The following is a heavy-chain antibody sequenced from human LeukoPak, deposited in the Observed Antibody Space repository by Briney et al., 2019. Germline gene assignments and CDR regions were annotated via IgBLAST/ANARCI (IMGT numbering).Heavy chain of an antibody. CDR1: GGSINIINW. CDR3: ARVPREYQLRYPVIAFDI. V-gene: IGHV4-4*02. CDR2: IYHSGST. Sequence: SETLSLTCAVSGGSINIINWWSWVRQPPGKGLEWIGEIYHSGSTNYSPPLESRVTISVDKSKNQFSLKLSSVTAADTAVYYCARVPREYQLRYPVIAFDIWGQGTVVTVSS. J-gene: IGHJ3*02. D-gene: IGHD2-2*02.